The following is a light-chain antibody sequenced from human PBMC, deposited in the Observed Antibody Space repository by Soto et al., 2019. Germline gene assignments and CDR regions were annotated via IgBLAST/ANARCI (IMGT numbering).Light chain of an antibody. CDR2: GAS. V-gene: IGKV3-20*01. Sequence: EIVLTQSPGTLSLSPGERATLSCRAIQSVSSTYVAWYQQKPGQAPRLLIYGASRRATGIPDRFSGSGSGTDFTLTISRLEPEDFGVYYCQQYDSSLYTFGQGTKLEIK. CDR1: QSVSSTY. J-gene: IGKJ2*01. CDR3: QQYDSSLYT.